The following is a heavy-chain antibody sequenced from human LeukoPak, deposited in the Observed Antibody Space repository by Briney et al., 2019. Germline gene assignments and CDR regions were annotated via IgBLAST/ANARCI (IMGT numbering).Heavy chain of an antibody. D-gene: IGHD5-24*01. J-gene: IGHJ4*02. CDR2: TTDNGRNT. CDR3: ARARDGYDPFDY. CDR1: GFTFSNYA. V-gene: IGHV3-64*01. Sequence: GGSLRLSCVASGFTFSNYAVHWVRQAPGKGLEYVSSTTDNGRNTYYANSVKGRFTISRDNYKNTLYLQMGSLRADDMAVYYCARARDGYDPFDYWGQGTLVTVSS.